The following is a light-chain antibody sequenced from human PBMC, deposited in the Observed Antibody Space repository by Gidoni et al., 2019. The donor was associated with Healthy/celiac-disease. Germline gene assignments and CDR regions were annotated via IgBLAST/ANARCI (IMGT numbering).Light chain of an antibody. J-gene: IGKJ1*01. CDR3: QQYNSYSWT. Sequence: QMNQSPSTLSASVGDIVTITCRASQSISSWLAWYQQKQGKAPKLLIYKASSLESGVPSRFSGSGSGTEFSLTISSLQPDDFATYYCQQYNSYSWTFGQGTKVEIK. CDR1: QSISSW. CDR2: KAS. V-gene: IGKV1-5*03.